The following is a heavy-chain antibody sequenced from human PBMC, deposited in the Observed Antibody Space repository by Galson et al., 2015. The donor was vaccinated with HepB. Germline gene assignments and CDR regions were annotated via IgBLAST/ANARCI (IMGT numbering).Heavy chain of an antibody. Sequence: LSLTCTVSGGYISSRNWWSWVRQPPGKGLEWIGEIYHSGSTKYNPSLKSRVIISVDKFKNQFSLILSSVTAADTAVYYRARGPNGSEDLWHYFYGMDVWGQGTTVTVSS. V-gene: IGHV4-4*02. CDR2: IYHSGST. CDR3: ARGPNGSEDLWHYFYGMDV. CDR1: GGYISSRNW. J-gene: IGHJ6*02. D-gene: IGHD3-10*01.